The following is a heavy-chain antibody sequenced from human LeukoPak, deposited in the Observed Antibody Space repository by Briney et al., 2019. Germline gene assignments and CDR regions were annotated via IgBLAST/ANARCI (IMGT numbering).Heavy chain of an antibody. Sequence: GGSLRLSCAASGFTFSSYSMNWVRQAPGKWLQWVSSISSSSSYIYYADSVKGRFTISRDNAKNSLYLQMNSLRAEDTAVYYCAGGAVRGVISVWFDPWGQGTLVTVSS. V-gene: IGHV3-21*01. CDR1: GFTFSSYS. CDR2: ISSSSSYI. CDR3: AGGAVRGVISVWFDP. J-gene: IGHJ5*02. D-gene: IGHD3-10*01.